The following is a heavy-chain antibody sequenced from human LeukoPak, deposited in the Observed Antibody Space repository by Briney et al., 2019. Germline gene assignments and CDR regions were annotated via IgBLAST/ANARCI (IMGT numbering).Heavy chain of an antibody. Sequence: SETLPLTCAVSGYSISSGYYWGWIRQPPGKGLEWIGSIYHSGSTYYNPSLKSRVTISVDTSKNQFSLKLSSVSAADTAVYYCAMSKDGTVDYWGQGTLVTVSS. CDR3: AMSKDGTVDY. J-gene: IGHJ4*02. V-gene: IGHV4-38-2*01. CDR2: IYHSGST. CDR1: GYSISSGYY. D-gene: IGHD1-1*01.